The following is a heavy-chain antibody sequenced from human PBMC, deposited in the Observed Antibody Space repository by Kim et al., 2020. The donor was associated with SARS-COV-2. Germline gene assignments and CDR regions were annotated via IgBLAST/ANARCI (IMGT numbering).Heavy chain of an antibody. V-gene: IGHV4-59*13. Sequence: SETLSLTCTVSGGSISSYYWSWIRQPPGKGLEWIGYIYYSGSTNYNPSLKSRVTISVDTSKNQFSLKLSSVTAADTAVYYCAKGGGDYYGMDVWGQGTTVTVSS. CDR3: AKGGGDYYGMDV. CDR1: GGSISSYY. CDR2: IYYSGST. J-gene: IGHJ6*02. D-gene: IGHD3-10*01.